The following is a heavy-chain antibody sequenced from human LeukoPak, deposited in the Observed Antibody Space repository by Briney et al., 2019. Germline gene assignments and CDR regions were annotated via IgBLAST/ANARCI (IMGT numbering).Heavy chain of an antibody. D-gene: IGHD6-13*01. CDR1: GYSISSGYY. V-gene: IGHV4-38-2*02. CDR3: ARHRRIAAAGIRGYDY. Sequence: SETLSLTCTVSGYSISSGYYWGWIRQPPGKGLEWIGSIYHSGSTYYNPSLKSRVTISVDTSKNQFSLKLTSVTAADTADYCARHRRIAAAGIRGYDYWGQGTPVTVST. J-gene: IGHJ4*02. CDR2: IYHSGST.